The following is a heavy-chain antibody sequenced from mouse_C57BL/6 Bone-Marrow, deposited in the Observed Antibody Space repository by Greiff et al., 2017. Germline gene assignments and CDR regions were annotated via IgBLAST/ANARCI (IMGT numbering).Heavy chain of an antibody. CDR1: GYTFTSYG. CDR2: IYPRSGNT. CDR3: ARPCDWYFDV. V-gene: IGHV1-81*01. Sequence: VQLQESGAELARPGASVKLSCKASGYTFTSYGISWVKQRPGQGLEWIGEIYPRSGNTYYNEKFKGKATLTADKSSSTAYMELRSLTSEDSAVYFCARPCDWYFDVWGTGTTVTVSS. J-gene: IGHJ1*03.